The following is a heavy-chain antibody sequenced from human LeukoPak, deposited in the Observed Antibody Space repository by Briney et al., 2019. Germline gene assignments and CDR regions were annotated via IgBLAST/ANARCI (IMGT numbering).Heavy chain of an antibody. V-gene: IGHV4-30-2*01. J-gene: IGHJ5*02. CDR1: GGSISTSGYY. Sequence: MTSQTLSLTCAVSGGSISTSGYYWSWIRQPPGKGLEWIGYFHHSGSTYYNPSLKSRVTISVDRSKNQFSLRLTAVTAADTAVYYCATSTLTENWFDPWGQGTLVTVSS. CDR2: FHHSGST. CDR3: ATSTLTENWFDP. D-gene: IGHD2-2*01.